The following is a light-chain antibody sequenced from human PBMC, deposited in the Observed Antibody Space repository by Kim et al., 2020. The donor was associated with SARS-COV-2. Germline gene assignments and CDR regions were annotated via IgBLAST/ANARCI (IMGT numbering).Light chain of an antibody. V-gene: IGLV1-44*01. J-gene: IGLJ3*02. Sequence: ELTQPPSASVTPGQRVTISCSGSSSNIGSNTVNWYQQLPGTVPKLFIYSNNQRPSAVPDRFSFSKSATSASMTITRLQSEDEADYYCAAWDDNLNGWVFGGGTKLTVL. CDR2: SNN. CDR3: AAWDDNLNGWV. CDR1: SSNIGSNT.